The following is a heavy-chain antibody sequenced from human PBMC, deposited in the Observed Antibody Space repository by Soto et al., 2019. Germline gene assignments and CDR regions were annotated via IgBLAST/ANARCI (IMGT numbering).Heavy chain of an antibody. CDR1: GFTFSRYS. CDR2: ISSSSSTI. V-gene: IGHV3-48*01. CDR3: ARDRQWERLEDS. J-gene: IGHJ4*02. D-gene: IGHD1-26*01. Sequence: TASGFTFSRYSMNWVRQAPGKGLEWFSYISSSSSTIYYADSVKGRFTISRDNAKNSLYLQMNSLRADDTAVYYCARDRQWERLEDSWGQGTLVTVSS.